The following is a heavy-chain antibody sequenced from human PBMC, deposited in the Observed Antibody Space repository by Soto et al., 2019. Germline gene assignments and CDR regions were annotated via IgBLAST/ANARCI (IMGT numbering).Heavy chain of an antibody. Sequence: EVQLVESGGGLVQPGGSLRLSCAASGFTFSSYSMNWVRQAPGEGLEWVSYISSSSSTIYYADSVKGRFTISRDNAKNSLYLQMNSLRAEDTAVYYWARHPERIAQIGWFDPWGQGTLVTVSS. CDR2: ISSSSSTI. J-gene: IGHJ5*02. CDR1: GFTFSSYS. CDR3: ARHPERIAQIGWFDP. D-gene: IGHD6-13*01. V-gene: IGHV3-48*01.